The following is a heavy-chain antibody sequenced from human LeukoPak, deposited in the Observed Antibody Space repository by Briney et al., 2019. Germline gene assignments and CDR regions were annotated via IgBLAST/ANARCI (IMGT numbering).Heavy chain of an antibody. CDR1: SDSISSGSYY. J-gene: IGHJ6*03. V-gene: IGHV4-61*02. CDR3: ARDNWSAAAGYYYYMDV. D-gene: IGHD6-13*01. Sequence: SQTLSLTCTVSSDSISSGSYYWSWIRQPAGKGLEWVGRIYSSGSTNYNPSLKSRLTISIDTSKNQFSLSLSSVTAADTAVYYCARDNWSAAAGYYYYMDVWGKGTTVTVSS. CDR2: IYSSGST.